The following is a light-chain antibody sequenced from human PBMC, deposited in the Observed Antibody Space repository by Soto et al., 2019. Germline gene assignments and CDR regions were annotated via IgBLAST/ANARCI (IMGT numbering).Light chain of an antibody. Sequence: QSVLTQPPSASGSPGQSVTISCTGTSSDVGGYDFVSWYQQYPGKAPKLMIYEVSKRPSGVPDRFSGSKSGNTASLTVSGLQAEDEADYFCSSYAARDKFEVLVFGTGTKLTVL. CDR3: SSYAARDKFEVLV. CDR2: EVS. V-gene: IGLV2-8*01. J-gene: IGLJ1*01. CDR1: SSDVGGYDF.